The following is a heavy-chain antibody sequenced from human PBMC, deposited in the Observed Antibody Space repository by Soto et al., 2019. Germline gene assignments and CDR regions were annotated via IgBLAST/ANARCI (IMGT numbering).Heavy chain of an antibody. D-gene: IGHD3-22*01. J-gene: IGHJ4*02. CDR3: ARGYSGGYLGTRRFDY. CDR2: IYDSVST. CDR1: GGSIRSDY. V-gene: IGHV4-59*01. Sequence: SETLSLTCTVSGGSIRSDYWNWIRQPPGKGLEWMGYIYDSVSTNYNPSLKSRVTISVDTSKNQFSLKLRSVTAADTAVYYCARGYSGGYLGTRRFDYWGQGTLVTVSX.